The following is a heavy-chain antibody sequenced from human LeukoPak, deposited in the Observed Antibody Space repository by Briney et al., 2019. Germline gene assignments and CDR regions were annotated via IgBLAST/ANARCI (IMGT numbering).Heavy chain of an antibody. J-gene: IGHJ4*02. V-gene: IGHV1-2*06. Sequence: ASVKVSCKASGYTFTGYYMHWVRQAPGQGLEWMGRINPNSGGTNYAQKFQGRVTMTRDTSISPAYMELSRLRSDDTAVYYCARARITFFGVVSPPDYWGQGTLVTVSS. D-gene: IGHD3-3*01. CDR1: GYTFTGYY. CDR3: ARARITFFGVVSPPDY. CDR2: INPNSGGT.